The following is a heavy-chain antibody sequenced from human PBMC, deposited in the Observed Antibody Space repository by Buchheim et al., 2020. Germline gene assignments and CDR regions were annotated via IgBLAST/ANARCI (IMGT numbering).Heavy chain of an antibody. D-gene: IGHD6-6*01. J-gene: IGHJ4*02. CDR2: INPNSGGT. CDR1: GYTFTDYY. V-gene: IGHV1-2*02. Sequence: QVQLVQSGAEVKKPGASVKVSCMSSGYTFTDYYMLWVRQAPGQGLEWMGWINPNSGGTNYAQKFQGRVTMTRDTSISTAYMKLRRVTSDDTAVYYCAVEYNTSSADYWGQGTL. CDR3: AVEYNTSSADY.